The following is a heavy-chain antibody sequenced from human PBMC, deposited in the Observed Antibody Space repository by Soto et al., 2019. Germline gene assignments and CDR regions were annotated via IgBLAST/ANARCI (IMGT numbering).Heavy chain of an antibody. CDR3: ASDKSSHSGWPVFGDV. Sequence: GASVKVSCKASGYTFTSYGISWVRQAPGQGLGWMGWISAYNGNTNYAQKLQGRVTMTTDTSTSTAYMELRSLRSDDTAVYYCASDKSSHSGWPVFGDVWGQGTTVTVSS. CDR1: GYTFTSYG. CDR2: ISAYNGNT. J-gene: IGHJ6*02. D-gene: IGHD3-3*01. V-gene: IGHV1-18*01.